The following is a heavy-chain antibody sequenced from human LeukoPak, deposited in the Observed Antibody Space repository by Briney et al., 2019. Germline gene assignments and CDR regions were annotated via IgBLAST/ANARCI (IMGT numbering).Heavy chain of an antibody. CDR2: IYYSGST. J-gene: IGHJ6*03. D-gene: IGHD3-3*01. CDR1: GGSISSHY. CDR3: ARDRCYDFWSGYYYYYYYMDV. Sequence: PSETLSLTCTVSGGSISSHYWSWIRQPPGKGLEWIGYIYYSGSTNYNPSLKSRLTISVDTSKNQFSLKLSSVTAADTAVYYCARDRCYDFWSGYYYYYYYMDVWRKGTTVTVSS. V-gene: IGHV4-59*11.